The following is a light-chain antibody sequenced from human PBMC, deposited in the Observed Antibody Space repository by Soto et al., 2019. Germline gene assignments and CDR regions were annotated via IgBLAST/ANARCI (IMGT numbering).Light chain of an antibody. CDR1: QSVSSNY. CDR2: GAS. V-gene: IGKV3-20*01. J-gene: IGKJ1*01. Sequence: EIVLTQSPGTLSLSPGERATLSCRASQSVSSNYLAWYQRKPGQAPRLLIYGASSRAIDIPNRCSGTGSGTDFTLTITRLEPEDFAVYYCQQYRSSPPTFGQGTKVEI. CDR3: QQYRSSPPT.